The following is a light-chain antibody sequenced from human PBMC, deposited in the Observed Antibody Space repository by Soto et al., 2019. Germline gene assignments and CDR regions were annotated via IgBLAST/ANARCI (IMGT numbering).Light chain of an antibody. CDR2: EVT. CDR1: ASDIGRYNY. J-gene: IGLJ1*01. CDR3: NSYVGGNNYV. V-gene: IGLV2-8*01. Sequence: QSVLTQPPSASGSPGQSVTISCIGTASDIGRYNYVSWYQHHPGKAPKLIIYEVTKRPSGVPDRFSGSKSGNTASLTVSGLQADDEADYYCNSYVGGNNYVFGTGTKLTVL.